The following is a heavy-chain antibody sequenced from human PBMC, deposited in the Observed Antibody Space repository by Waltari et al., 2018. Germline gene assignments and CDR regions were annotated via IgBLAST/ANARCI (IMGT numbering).Heavy chain of an antibody. D-gene: IGHD6-6*01. Sequence: EVQLVESGGGLVQPGRSLRLSCTASGFTFGAYAMSWFRQAPGKGLEWVGFIRSKAYGGTTEYAASVKGRFTISRDDSKSIAYLQMNSLKTEDTAVYYCTRGQWSSQLEYYFDYWGQGTRVTVSS. CDR1: GFTFGAYA. V-gene: IGHV3-49*03. CDR3: TRGQWSSQLEYYFDY. CDR2: IRSKAYGGTT. J-gene: IGHJ4*02.